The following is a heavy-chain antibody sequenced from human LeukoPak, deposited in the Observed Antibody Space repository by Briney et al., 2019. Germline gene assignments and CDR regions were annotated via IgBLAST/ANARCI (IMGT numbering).Heavy chain of an antibody. CDR2: ISYDGNNK. V-gene: IGHV3-30-3*01. CDR3: ARLLGYCSSNSCYKMTIPFDY. CDR1: GFTFSSYS. D-gene: IGHD2-2*02. J-gene: IGHJ4*02. Sequence: GGPLRLSCAASGFTFSSYSMHWVRQAPGKGLEWVAVISYDGNNKYDADSVKGRFTISRDNSKNTLYLQMNSLRAEDTAVYYCARLLGYCSSNSCYKMTIPFDYWGQGTLVTVSS.